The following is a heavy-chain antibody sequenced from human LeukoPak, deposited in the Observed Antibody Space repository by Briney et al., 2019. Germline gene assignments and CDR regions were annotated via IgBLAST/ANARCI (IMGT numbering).Heavy chain of an antibody. V-gene: IGHV3-48*03. CDR1: GFTFSDYE. Sequence: PGGSLRLSCAASGFTFSDYEMNWVRQAPGKGLEWLSYISGSGSTMSYADSVKGRFTISRDNAKNTLCLQMNSLRAEDTAVYYCARETGNLDSWGQGTMVTVSS. J-gene: IGHJ4*02. CDR2: ISGSGSTM. CDR3: ARETGNLDS. D-gene: IGHD1-1*01.